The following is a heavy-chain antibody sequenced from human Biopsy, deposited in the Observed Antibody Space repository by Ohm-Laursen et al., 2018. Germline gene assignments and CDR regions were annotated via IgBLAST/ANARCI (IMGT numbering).Heavy chain of an antibody. J-gene: IGHJ6*02. Sequence: SETLSLTCTVSGGSISSGFYYWSWIRQPPGKGLEWIGHVYYSGTTNYNPSLKSRVTISVDTSKNQFSLRLNSVTAADTAVYYCASGDIGGIGLGVWGLGTTVTVSS. CDR3: ASGDIGGIGLGV. V-gene: IGHV4-61*01. D-gene: IGHD3-10*01. CDR2: VYYSGTT. CDR1: GGSISSGFYY.